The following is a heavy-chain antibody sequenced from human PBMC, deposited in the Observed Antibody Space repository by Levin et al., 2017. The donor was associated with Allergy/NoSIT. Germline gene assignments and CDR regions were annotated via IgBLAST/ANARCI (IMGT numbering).Heavy chain of an antibody. CDR3: TRDPQLLYGAPRNSVDY. Sequence: GGSLRLSCTASGFTFGDYAMSWFRQAPGKGLEWVGFIRSKAYGGTTEYAASVKGRFTISRDDSKSIAYLQMNSLKTEDTAVYYCTRDPQLLYGAPRNSVDYRGQGTLVTVSS. CDR1: GFTFGDYA. J-gene: IGHJ4*02. CDR2: IRSKAYGGTT. D-gene: IGHD2-2*02. V-gene: IGHV3-49*03.